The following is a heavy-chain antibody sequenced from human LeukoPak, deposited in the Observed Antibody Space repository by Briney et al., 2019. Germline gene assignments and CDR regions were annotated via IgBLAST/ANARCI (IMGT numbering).Heavy chain of an antibody. Sequence: GGSLRLSCAASGFTFSSYAMSWVRQAPGKGLEWVSAMSGSGGSTYYADSVKGRFSIPRDNSMSTLHLQVNSLRAEDTAVYYCARGAMHYYDSSGYNYFDYWGQGTLVTVSS. J-gene: IGHJ4*02. CDR1: GFTFSSYA. CDR3: ARGAMHYYDSSGYNYFDY. V-gene: IGHV3-23*01. CDR2: MSGSGGST. D-gene: IGHD3-22*01.